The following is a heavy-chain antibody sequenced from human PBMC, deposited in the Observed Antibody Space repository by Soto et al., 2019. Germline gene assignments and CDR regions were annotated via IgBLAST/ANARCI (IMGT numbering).Heavy chain of an antibody. Sequence: EVQLLESGGGLVQPGGSLRLSCAASGFTFSSHAMSWVRQAPGKGLEWVSAVSSSGTSTYYADSVKGRFTISRDNSKNTLYLQMNGLRAEDTAVYFCARDTAMATGLYYYYGMDVWGQGTTVTVSS. CDR2: VSSSGTST. CDR1: GFTFSSHA. V-gene: IGHV3-23*01. J-gene: IGHJ6*02. CDR3: ARDTAMATGLYYYYGMDV. D-gene: IGHD5-18*01.